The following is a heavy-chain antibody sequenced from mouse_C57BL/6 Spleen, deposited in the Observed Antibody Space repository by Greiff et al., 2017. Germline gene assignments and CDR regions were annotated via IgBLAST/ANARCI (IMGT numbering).Heavy chain of an antibody. D-gene: IGHD1-1*01. CDR1: GYSFTDYN. CDR2: INPNYGTT. CDR3: ARCDYGSSPSSMDY. V-gene: IGHV1-39*01. Sequence: EVKLMESGPELVKPGASVKISCKASGYSFTDYNMNWVKQSNGKSLEWIGVINPNYGTTSYNQKFKGKATLTVDQSSSTAYMQLNSLTSEDSAVYYCARCDYGSSPSSMDYWGQGTSVTVSS. J-gene: IGHJ4*01.